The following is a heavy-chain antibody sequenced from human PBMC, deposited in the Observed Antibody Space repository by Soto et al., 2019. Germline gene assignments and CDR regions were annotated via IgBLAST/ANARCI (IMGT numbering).Heavy chain of an antibody. CDR1: GGSISSSRYY. CDR2: IYYSGST. CDR3: ARLIGYCSSTSCYEVPYYYYGMDV. J-gene: IGHJ6*02. Sequence: SETLSLTCTVSGGSISSSRYYWGWIRQPPGKGLEWIGSIYYSGSTYYNPSLKSRVTISVDTSKNQFSLKLSSVTAADTAVYYCARLIGYCSSTSCYEVPYYYYGMDVWGQGTTVTVSS. D-gene: IGHD2-2*01. V-gene: IGHV4-39*01.